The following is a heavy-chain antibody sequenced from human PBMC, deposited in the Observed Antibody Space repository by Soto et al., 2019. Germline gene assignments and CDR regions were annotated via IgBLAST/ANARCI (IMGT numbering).Heavy chain of an antibody. V-gene: IGHV4-4*07. CDR1: GGSISSYY. Sequence: SETLSLTCTVSGGSISSYYWSWIRQPAGKGLEWIGRIYTSGSTNYNPSLKSRVTMSVDTSKNQFSLKLSSVTAAGTAVYYCARDPQLLWFGDEGMDVWGQGTTVTVSS. CDR3: ARDPQLLWFGDEGMDV. CDR2: IYTSGST. D-gene: IGHD3-10*01. J-gene: IGHJ6*02.